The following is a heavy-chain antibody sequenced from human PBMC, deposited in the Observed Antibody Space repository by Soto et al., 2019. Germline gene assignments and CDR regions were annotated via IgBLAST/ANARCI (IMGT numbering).Heavy chain of an antibody. V-gene: IGHV3-33*01. CDR3: ARGGSSGYILYYYYGMDV. CDR1: GFTFSSYG. CDR2: IWYDGSNK. Sequence: GGSLRLSCAASGFTFSSYGMHWVRQAPGKGLEWVAVIWYDGSNKYYADSVKGRFTISRDNSKNTLYLQMNSLRAEDTVVYYCARGGSSGYILYYYYGMDVWGQGTTVTVSS. D-gene: IGHD3-22*01. J-gene: IGHJ6*02.